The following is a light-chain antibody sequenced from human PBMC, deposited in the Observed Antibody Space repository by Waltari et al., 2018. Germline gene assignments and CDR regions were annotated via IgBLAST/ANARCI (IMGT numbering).Light chain of an antibody. Sequence: QSALTQPASVSGSPGQSITISCTGTSSDVGRYNLVSCYQQHPGKAPKLMIYEVSKRPSGVSNRFSGSKSGNTASLTISGLQAEDEADYYCCSYAGSSTYVVFGGGTKLTVL. CDR1: SSDVGRYNL. CDR2: EVS. V-gene: IGLV2-23*02. CDR3: CSYAGSSTYVV. J-gene: IGLJ2*01.